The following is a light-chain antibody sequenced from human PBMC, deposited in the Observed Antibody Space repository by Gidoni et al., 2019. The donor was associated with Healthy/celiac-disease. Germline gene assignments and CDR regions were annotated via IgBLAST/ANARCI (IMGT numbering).Light chain of an antibody. CDR2: LGS. J-gene: IGKJ1*01. CDR3: MQALQTWT. Sequence: DIVMTQSPLSLPVTPGEPASISCRSSQSLLHSNGYNYLDWYLQKPGQSPQLLIYLGSNRASGVPDRFSGSGSGTDFTLTISRVEAEDVGVYYCMQALQTWTFXQXTKVEIK. V-gene: IGKV2-28*01. CDR1: QSLLHSNGYNY.